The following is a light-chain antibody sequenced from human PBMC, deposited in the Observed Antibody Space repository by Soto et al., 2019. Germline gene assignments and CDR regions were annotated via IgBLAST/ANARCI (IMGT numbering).Light chain of an antibody. CDR2: DVT. J-gene: IGLJ1*01. CDR1: SSDVGGYNF. CDR3: CSYVGSYTSYV. Sequence: QSALTQPRSVSGSPGQSVTLSCTGTSSDVGGYNFVSWYQQQPGKAPKFRIYDVTKRPSGVPDRFSGSKSGNTASLTISGLQAEDEADYYCCSYVGSYTSYVFGTGTKLTVL. V-gene: IGLV2-11*01.